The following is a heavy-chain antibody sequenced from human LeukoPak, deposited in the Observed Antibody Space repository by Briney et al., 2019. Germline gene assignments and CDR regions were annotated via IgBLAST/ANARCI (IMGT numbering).Heavy chain of an antibody. V-gene: IGHV4-34*01. CDR2: INHSGST. J-gene: IGHJ4*02. D-gene: IGHD3-9*01. CDR1: GGSFSGYY. CDR3: ARSTRSNLRYFDWFQKSYYFDY. Sequence: PSGTLSLTCAVYGGSFSGYYWSWIRQPPGKGLEWIGEINHSGSTNYNPSLKSRVTISVDTSKNQFSLKLSSVTAADTAVYYCARSTRSNLRYFDWFQKSYYFDYWGQGTLVTVSS.